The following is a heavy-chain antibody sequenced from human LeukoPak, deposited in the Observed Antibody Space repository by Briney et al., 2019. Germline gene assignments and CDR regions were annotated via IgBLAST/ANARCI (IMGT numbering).Heavy chain of an antibody. Sequence: SETLSLTCTVSGGSISSSSYYWGWIRQPPGKGLEWIGSIYYSGSTYYNPSLKSRVTISVDTSKNQFSLKLSSVTAADTAVYYCARSDIAAAAVWGQGTLVTVSS. CDR2: IYYSGST. V-gene: IGHV4-39*07. D-gene: IGHD6-13*01. CDR1: GGSISSSSYY. CDR3: ARSDIAAAAV. J-gene: IGHJ4*02.